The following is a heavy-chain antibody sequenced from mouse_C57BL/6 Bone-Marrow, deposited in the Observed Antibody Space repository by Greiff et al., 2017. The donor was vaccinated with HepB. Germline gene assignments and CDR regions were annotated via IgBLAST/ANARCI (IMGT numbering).Heavy chain of an antibody. CDR1: GYSITSGYY. D-gene: IGHD2-2*01. CDR2: ISYDGSN. Sequence: EVQLVESGPGLVKPSQSLSLTCSVTGYSITSGYYWNWIRQFPGNKLEWMGYISYDGSNNYNPSLKNRISITRDTSKNQFFLKLNSVTTEDTATYYCARGGYDGVYWGQGTTLTVSS. J-gene: IGHJ2*01. V-gene: IGHV3-6*01. CDR3: ARGGYDGVY.